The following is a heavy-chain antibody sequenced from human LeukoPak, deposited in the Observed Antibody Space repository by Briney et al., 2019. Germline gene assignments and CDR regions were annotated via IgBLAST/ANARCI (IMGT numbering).Heavy chain of an antibody. CDR2: MNPNSGKT. D-gene: IGHD1-1*01. V-gene: IGHV1-8*01. Sequence: ASVKVSCTASGYTFTTSDINWVRQATGQGLEWMGWMNPNSGKTGSAQKFQGRLTMTKNTSTSTAYMEVTGLKFEDTAIYYCARGRPGPAGTGTYDFWGQGTLITVSS. CDR1: GYTFTTSD. J-gene: IGHJ4*02. CDR3: ARGRPGPAGTGTYDF.